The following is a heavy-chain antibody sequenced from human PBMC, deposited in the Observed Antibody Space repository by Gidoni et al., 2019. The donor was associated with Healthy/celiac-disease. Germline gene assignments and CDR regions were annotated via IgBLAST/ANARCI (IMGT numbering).Heavy chain of an antibody. J-gene: IGHJ6*03. CDR3: ARIRVPNYYYDYCYMDV. CDR2: IFSNDEK. CDR1: GSALSNARMG. Sequence: QVTLRESGPALVKPTETLTLTCTVPGSALSNARMGVSWLRPPPGTALEWLAHIFSNDEKSSSTALKSRLTSSKDTSKSQVVLTMTNMDPVDTATYYGARIRVPNYYYDYCYMDVWVKGTTVTVSS. V-gene: IGHV2-26*01.